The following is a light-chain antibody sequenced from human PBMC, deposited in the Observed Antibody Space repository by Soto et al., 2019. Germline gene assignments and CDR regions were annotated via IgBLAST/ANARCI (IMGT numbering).Light chain of an antibody. V-gene: IGLV1-44*01. CDR3: RAWDDTLNGWV. Sequence: QSVLTQPPSASGTPGQRVTISCSGGTSKIGSNTINWYQHLPGMAPKLLIYSNNQRLSGVPDRFSGSKSGTSASLAISRLQHEDEADFYCRAWDDTLNGWVFGGGTKLTVL. CDR2: SNN. J-gene: IGLJ3*02. CDR1: TSKIGSNT.